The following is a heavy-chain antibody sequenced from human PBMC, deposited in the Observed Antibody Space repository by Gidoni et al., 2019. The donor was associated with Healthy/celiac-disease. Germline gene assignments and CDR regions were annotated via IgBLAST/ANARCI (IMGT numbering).Heavy chain of an antibody. D-gene: IGHD6-19*01. V-gene: IGHV3-74*01. CDR1: GFTFSSYW. CDR2: INSDGSST. CDR3: ASTIAVAGFNYFDY. Sequence: EVQLVESGGGLVKPGGSLRLSCAASGFTFSSYWMHWVRQAPGKGLVWVSRINSDGSSTSYADSVKGRFTISRDNAKNTLYLQMNSLRAEDTAVYYCASTIAVAGFNYFDYWGQGTLVTVSS. J-gene: IGHJ4*02.